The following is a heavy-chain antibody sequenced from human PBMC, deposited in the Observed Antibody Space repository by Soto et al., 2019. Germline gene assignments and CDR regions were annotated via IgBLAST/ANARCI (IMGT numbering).Heavy chain of an antibody. V-gene: IGHV3-66*01. CDR3: ARGVYSYAMDV. CDR2: IYSGGST. J-gene: IGHJ6*02. CDR1: GFTVSSNY. Sequence: EVQLVESGGGLVQPGGSLRLSCAASGFTVSSNYMSWVRQAPGKGLEWVSVIYSGGSTYYADSVKGRFTISRDNSKNTLFLQMNSLRAEDTAVYYCARGVYSYAMDVWGQGTTVTVSS.